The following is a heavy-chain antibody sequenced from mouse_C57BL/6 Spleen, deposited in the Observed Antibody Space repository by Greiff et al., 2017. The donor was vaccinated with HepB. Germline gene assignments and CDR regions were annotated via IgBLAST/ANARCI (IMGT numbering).Heavy chain of an antibody. CDR3: ARDKIYYDQGWYFDV. V-gene: IGHV3-6*01. Sequence: VQLKQSGPGLVKPSQSLSLTCSVTGYSITSGYYWNWIRQFPGNKLEWMGYISYDGSNNYNPSLKNRISITRDTSKNQFFLKLNSVTTEDTATYYCARDKIYYDQGWYFDVWGTGTTVTVSS. J-gene: IGHJ1*03. D-gene: IGHD2-4*01. CDR1: GYSITSGYY. CDR2: ISYDGSN.